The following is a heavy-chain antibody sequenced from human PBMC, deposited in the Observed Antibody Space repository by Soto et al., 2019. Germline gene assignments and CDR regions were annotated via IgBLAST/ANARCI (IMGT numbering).Heavy chain of an antibody. CDR2: IIPIFGTA. J-gene: IGHJ6*02. Sequence: ASVKVSCKTSGGTFSSYAISWVRQAPGQGLEWMGGIIPIFGTANYAQKFQGRVTITADESTSTAYMELSSLRSEDTAVYYCARTEDTAMVIGYYYYGMDVWGQGTTVTVSS. CDR1: GGTFSSYA. D-gene: IGHD5-18*01. CDR3: ARTEDTAMVIGYYYYGMDV. V-gene: IGHV1-69*13.